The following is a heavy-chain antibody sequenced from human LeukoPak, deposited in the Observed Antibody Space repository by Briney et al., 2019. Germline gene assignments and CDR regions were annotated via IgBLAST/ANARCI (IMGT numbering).Heavy chain of an antibody. CDR3: TTDGAATYCSSTSCLSSGY. J-gene: IGHJ4*02. CDR1: GFTVSSNY. Sequence: GGSLRLSCAASGFTVSSNYMSWVRQAPGKGLEWVGRIKSKTDGGTTDYAAPVKGRFTISRDDSKNTLYLQMNSLKTEDTAVYYCTTDGAATYCSSTSCLSSGYWGQGTLVTVSS. D-gene: IGHD2-2*01. V-gene: IGHV3-15*01. CDR2: IKSKTDGGTT.